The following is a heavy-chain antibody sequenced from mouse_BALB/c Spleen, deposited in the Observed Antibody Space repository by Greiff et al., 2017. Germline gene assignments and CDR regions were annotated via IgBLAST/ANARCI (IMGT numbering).Heavy chain of an antibody. CDR2: IDPFNGGT. CDR3: ARWGYDYDEAY. D-gene: IGHD2-4*01. Sequence: HLVESGPELMKPGASVKISCKASGYSFTSYYMHWVKQSHGKSLEWIGYIDPFNGGTSYNQKFKGKATLTVDKSSSTAYMHLSSLTSEDSAVYYCARWGYDYDEAYWGQGTLVTVSA. CDR1: GYSFTSYY. J-gene: IGHJ3*01. V-gene: IGHV1S135*01.